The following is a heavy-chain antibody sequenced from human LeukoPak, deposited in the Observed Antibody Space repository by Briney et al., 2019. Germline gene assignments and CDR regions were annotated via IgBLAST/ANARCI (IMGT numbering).Heavy chain of an antibody. CDR3: ARGPFRGTGDGALDI. J-gene: IGHJ3*02. CDR2: IYYSGCT. Sequence: SETLSLTCTVFGGSISPYHWSWIRQPPGKGLEWIGYIYYSGCTHYNPALTSRGIISVDTSKNQFSLRLSSVTAADAAIYYCARGPFRGTGDGALDIWGQGTMVTVS. D-gene: IGHD1-26*01. CDR1: GGSISPYH. V-gene: IGHV4-59*01.